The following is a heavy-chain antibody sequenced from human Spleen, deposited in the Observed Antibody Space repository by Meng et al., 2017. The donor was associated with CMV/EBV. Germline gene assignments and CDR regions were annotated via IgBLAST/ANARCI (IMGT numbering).Heavy chain of an antibody. CDR3: AMGHYYDYYFDY. V-gene: IGHV4-61*02. D-gene: IGHD3-3*01. J-gene: IGHJ4*02. CDR1: GGSISSGSYY. Sequence: QGQLQESGPGLVKPSQTLSLTCTVSGGSISSGSYYWSWIRQPAGKGLEWIGRIYTSGSTNYNPSLKSRVTISVDTSKNQFSLKLSSVTAADTAVYYCAMGHYYDYYFDYWGQGTLVTVSS. CDR2: IYTSGST.